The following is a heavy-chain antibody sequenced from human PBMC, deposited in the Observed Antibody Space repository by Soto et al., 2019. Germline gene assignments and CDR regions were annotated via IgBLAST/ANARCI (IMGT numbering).Heavy chain of an antibody. J-gene: IGHJ6*02. CDR2: IYYSGST. CDR3: ARVTVRGYYGMDV. V-gene: IGHV4-59*01. D-gene: IGHD3-10*01. Sequence: QVQLQESGPGLVKPSETLSLTCTVSGGSISSYYWSWIRQPPGKGLEWIGYIYYSGSTNYNPSLKSRVTISVDTSKNQFSLKLSSVTAADTAVYYCARVTVRGYYGMDVWGQGTTVTVSS. CDR1: GGSISSYY.